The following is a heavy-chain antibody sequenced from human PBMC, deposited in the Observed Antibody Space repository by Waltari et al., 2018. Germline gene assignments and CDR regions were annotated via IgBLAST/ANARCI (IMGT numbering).Heavy chain of an antibody. CDR2: ISYDGSNE. Sequence: QVQLVESGGGVVQPGRSLRLSCAASGFTFSSYAMHWVGQAPGKGLEWVALISYDGSNEYYADSVRGRFTISRDNSKNTLYLQMNSLRVEDTAVYYCAREAPAIFGVVSGLYFDYWGQGTLVTVSS. V-gene: IGHV3-30*01. D-gene: IGHD3-3*01. CDR3: AREAPAIFGVVSGLYFDY. J-gene: IGHJ4*02. CDR1: GFTFSSYA.